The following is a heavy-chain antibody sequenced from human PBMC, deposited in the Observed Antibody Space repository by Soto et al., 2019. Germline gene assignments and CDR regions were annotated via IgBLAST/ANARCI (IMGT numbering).Heavy chain of an antibody. V-gene: IGHV4-31*03. D-gene: IGHD1-26*01. CDR1: GGSISSTSYY. J-gene: IGHJ6*02. Sequence: TLSLTCTVSGGSISSTSYYWSWIRQHPGKGLEWIGYIFYSGRTYYNPSLKSRITISVDTSKNRFSLNLSSVTAADTAVYYCARVPNGSSYVYYYTVDVWGQGTTVTVSS. CDR3: ARVPNGSSYVYYYTVDV. CDR2: IFYSGRT.